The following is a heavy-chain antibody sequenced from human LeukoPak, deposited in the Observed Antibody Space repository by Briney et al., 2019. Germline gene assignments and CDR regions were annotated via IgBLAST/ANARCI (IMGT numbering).Heavy chain of an antibody. Sequence: ASVTVPYKASRYTLTGYYLHWVRQAPGQEGEWVGYINPNSGVTNSAQKFQGRVTLTRDTSITTAYMELSRLTSDDTAVYYCARDRPNNWFDPWGQGTLVTVAS. V-gene: IGHV1-2*02. CDR3: ARDRPNNWFDP. CDR2: INPNSGVT. J-gene: IGHJ5*02. CDR1: RYTLTGYY.